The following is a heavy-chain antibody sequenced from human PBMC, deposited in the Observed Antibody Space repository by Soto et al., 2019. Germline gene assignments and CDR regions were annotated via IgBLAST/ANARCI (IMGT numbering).Heavy chain of an antibody. CDR1: GASISSFN. CDR2: LNIAGTI. J-gene: IGHJ2*01. D-gene: IGHD6-13*01. Sequence: SETLSLTCSVSGASISSFNWNWVRQPAGKGPEWVGRLNIAGTINYNPSLKSRITMSMDTSKNQISLHLRSVTAADTAIYYCARDRGEYTSSWVWYFSHGCHATLVTVSS. CDR3: ARDRGEYTSSWVWYFSH. V-gene: IGHV4-4*07.